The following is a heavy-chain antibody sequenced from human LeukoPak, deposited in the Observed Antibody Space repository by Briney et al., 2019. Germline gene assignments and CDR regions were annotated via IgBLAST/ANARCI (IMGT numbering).Heavy chain of an antibody. V-gene: IGHV3-30*02. CDR1: GFTFSSYG. J-gene: IGHJ5*02. CDR3: AKDEDSGSYRPNWFDP. D-gene: IGHD1-26*01. Sequence: GGSLRLSCAASGFTFSSYGMHWVRQAPGKGLEWVAVIWYDGSNKYYADSVKGRFTISRDNSKNTLYLQMNSLRAEDTAVYYCAKDEDSGSYRPNWFDPWGQGILVTVSS. CDR2: IWYDGSNK.